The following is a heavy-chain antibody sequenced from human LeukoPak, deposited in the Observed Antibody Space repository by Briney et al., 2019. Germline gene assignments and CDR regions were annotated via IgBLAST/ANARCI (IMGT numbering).Heavy chain of an antibody. CDR2: IYTSGST. V-gene: IGHV4-4*07. D-gene: IGHD5-24*01. CDR1: SGSISSYY. CDR3: ARDGYNPLVEYCGMDV. Sequence: SETLSLTCTVSSGSISSYYWSWMPQPAGLGLEWIGRIYTSGSTNYNPSLKSRVTTSVDTSNNQYSLKLSSVPAADTAGYDCARDGYNPLVEYCGMDVWGQGTTVTVSS. J-gene: IGHJ6*02.